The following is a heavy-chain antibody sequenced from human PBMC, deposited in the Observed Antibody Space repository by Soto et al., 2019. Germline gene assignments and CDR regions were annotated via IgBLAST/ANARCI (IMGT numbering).Heavy chain of an antibody. CDR2: IYYSGST. CDR1: GGSISSSSYY. Sequence: QLQLQESGPGLVKPSETLSLTCTVSGGSISSSSYYWGWIRQPPGKGLEWIGSIYYSGSTYYNPSLKSRVTISVDTSKNQFSLKLSSVTAADTAVYYCARQSGYSGYGYYYYYGMDVWGQGTTVTVSS. CDR3: ARQSGYSGYGYYYYYGMDV. V-gene: IGHV4-39*01. J-gene: IGHJ6*02. D-gene: IGHD5-12*01.